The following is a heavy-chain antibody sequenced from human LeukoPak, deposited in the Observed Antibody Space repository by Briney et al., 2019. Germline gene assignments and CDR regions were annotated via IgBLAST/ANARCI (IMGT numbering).Heavy chain of an antibody. CDR3: AKLYGSGSSFDY. Sequence: GGSLRLSCAASGFTFSSYGVHWVRQAPGKGLEWVAVISYDGSNKYYADSVKGRFTISRDNSKNTLYLQMNSLRAEDTAVYYCAKLYGSGSSFDYWGQGTLVTVSS. D-gene: IGHD3-10*01. V-gene: IGHV3-30*18. CDR2: ISYDGSNK. J-gene: IGHJ4*02. CDR1: GFTFSSYG.